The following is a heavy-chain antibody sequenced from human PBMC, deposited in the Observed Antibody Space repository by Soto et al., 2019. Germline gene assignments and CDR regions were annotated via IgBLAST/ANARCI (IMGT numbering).Heavy chain of an antibody. CDR3: ARAERYCSSTSCYAFDI. CDR2: IYYSGST. CDR1: GGSISSGGYY. J-gene: IGHJ3*02. V-gene: IGHV4-31*03. D-gene: IGHD2-2*01. Sequence: PSETLSLTCTVSGGSISSGGYYWSWIRQHPGKGLEWIGYIYYSGSTYYNPSLKSRVTISVDTSKNQFSLKLSSVTAADTAVYYCARAERYCSSTSCYAFDIWGQGTMVTVSS.